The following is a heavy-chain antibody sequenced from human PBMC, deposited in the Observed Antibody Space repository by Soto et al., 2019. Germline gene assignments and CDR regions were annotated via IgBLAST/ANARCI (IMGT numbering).Heavy chain of an antibody. CDR3: ARVVVVIPPGYYYAMDV. CDR1: GYTFTRYG. CDR2: ISGYNGDT. V-gene: IGHV1-18*01. Sequence: ASVKVSCXASGYTFTRYGISWVRQAPGQGLEWMGWISGYNGDTNYAQKFQDRVSMTIDTSTGTAYMELRSLTSDDTAVYYCARVVVVIPPGYYYAMDVWGQGTTVTVSS. D-gene: IGHD3-22*01. J-gene: IGHJ6*02.